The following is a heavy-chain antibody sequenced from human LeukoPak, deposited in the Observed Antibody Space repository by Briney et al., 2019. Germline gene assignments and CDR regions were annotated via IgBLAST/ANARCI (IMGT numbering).Heavy chain of an antibody. CDR3: ARGLIVVVTAIRGNWFDP. J-gene: IGHJ5*02. Sequence: GSLRLSCAASGFTFSSYAMSWIRQPPGKGLEWIGEINHSGSTNYNPSLKSRVTISVDTSKNQFSLKLSSVTAADTAVYYCARGLIVVVTAIRGNWFDPWGQGTLVTVSS. V-gene: IGHV4-34*01. CDR2: INHSGST. D-gene: IGHD2-21*02. CDR1: GFTFSSYA.